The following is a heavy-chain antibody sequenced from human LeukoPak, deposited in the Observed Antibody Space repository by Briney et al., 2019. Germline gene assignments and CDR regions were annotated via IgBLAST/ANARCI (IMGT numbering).Heavy chain of an antibody. CDR2: INSDGSSI. V-gene: IGHV3-74*03. J-gene: IGHJ4*02. CDR3: AREGRVSGYDFDC. D-gene: IGHD5-12*01. Sequence: GGSLRLSCAASGFTFSNYWMHWVRQAPGKGLVWVSRINSDGSSITYADSVKGRFTISRDNAKNTLYLQMNSLRVEDTAVYYCAREGRVSGYDFDCWGQGTLVTVSS. CDR1: GFTFSNYW.